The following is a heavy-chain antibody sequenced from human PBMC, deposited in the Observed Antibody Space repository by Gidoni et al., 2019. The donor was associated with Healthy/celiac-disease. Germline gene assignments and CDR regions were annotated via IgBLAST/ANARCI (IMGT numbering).Heavy chain of an antibody. CDR1: GFNLSSSA. CDR2: IRGSGGST. V-gene: IGHV3-23*01. J-gene: IGHJ4*02. D-gene: IGHD5-18*01. CDR3: AKEGGQLWFPTSKSYFDY. Sequence: EGPPLAAGGGLVQPGGSMRLSCAASGFNLSSSALSLVRQSQGKGLAWVSAIRGSGGSTYYADSVKGRFTISRDNSKNTLYVQMNSLRAEETAVYYCAKEGGQLWFPTSKSYFDYLGQGTLVTVSS.